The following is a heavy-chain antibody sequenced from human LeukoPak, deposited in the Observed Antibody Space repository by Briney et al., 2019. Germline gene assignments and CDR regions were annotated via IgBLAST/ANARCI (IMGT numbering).Heavy chain of an antibody. Sequence: GGSLRLSCAASGFTFISYSMNWVRQAPGKGLEWVSSISSSSHYIDYADSVRGRFTISRDNAKNSLYLQMNSLRAEDTAVYYCAGIGYSYAIAGFDPWGQGTLVTVSS. D-gene: IGHD5-18*01. J-gene: IGHJ5*02. V-gene: IGHV3-21*01. CDR2: ISSSSHYI. CDR3: AGIGYSYAIAGFDP. CDR1: GFTFISYS.